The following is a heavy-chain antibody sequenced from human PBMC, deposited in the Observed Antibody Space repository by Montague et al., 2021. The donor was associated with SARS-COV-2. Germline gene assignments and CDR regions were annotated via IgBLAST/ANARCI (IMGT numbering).Heavy chain of an antibody. D-gene: IGHD3/OR15-3a*01. CDR3: ARGGLAGGYYDIWRLSYTRPLDY. CDR1: GDSLSHSSYY. V-gene: IGHV4-39*07. J-gene: IGHJ4*02. Sequence: SETLSLTCTVSGDSLSHSSYYWGWMRQPPGKELEWVGSIYYSRSNYYNPSLKSRVTMSVDTSKNPFSMKMSTVTAADTAICYCARGGLAGGYYDIWRLSYTRPLDYWGQGTLVTVSS. CDR2: IYYSRSN.